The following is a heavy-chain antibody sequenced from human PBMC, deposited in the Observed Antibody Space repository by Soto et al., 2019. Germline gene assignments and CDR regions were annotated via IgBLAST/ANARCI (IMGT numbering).Heavy chain of an antibody. V-gene: IGHV1-69*13. J-gene: IGHJ5*02. D-gene: IGHD3-3*01. CDR3: ARYPYYDFWSGYPSRENWFDP. CDR2: IIPIFGTA. CDR1: VGTFSSYA. Sequence: GASVKVSCKASVGTFSSYAISCVRQAHGQGLEWMGGIIPIFGTANYAQKFQGRVTITADESTSTAYMELSSLRSEDTAVYYCARYPYYDFWSGYPSRENWFDPWGQGTLVTVSS.